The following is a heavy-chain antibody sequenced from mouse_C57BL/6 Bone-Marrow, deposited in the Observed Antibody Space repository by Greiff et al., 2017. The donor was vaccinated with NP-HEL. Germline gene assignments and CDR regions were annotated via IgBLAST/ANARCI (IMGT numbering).Heavy chain of an antibody. CDR1: GYTFTNYW. D-gene: IGHD2-4*01. Sequence: QVQLQQSGAELVRPGTSVKMSCKASGYTFTNYWIGWAKQRPGHGLECIGDIYPGGGYTNYNEKFKGKATLTADKSSSTAYMQFSSLTSEDSAIYYCARYMGLRRGFAYWGQGTLVTVSA. J-gene: IGHJ3*01. CDR3: ARYMGLRRGFAY. CDR2: IYPGGGYT. V-gene: IGHV1-63*01.